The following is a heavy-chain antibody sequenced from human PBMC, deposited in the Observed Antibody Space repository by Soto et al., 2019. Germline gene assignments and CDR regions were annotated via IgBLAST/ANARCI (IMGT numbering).Heavy chain of an antibody. Sequence: GESLKISCKGSGYSFTSYWISWVRKMPGKGLEWMGRIDPSDSYTNYSPSFQGHVTISADKSISTAYLQWSSLKASDTAMYYCARQRQGSSWYNYYYGMDVWGQGTTVTVSS. CDR2: IDPSDSYT. V-gene: IGHV5-10-1*01. CDR3: ARQRQGSSWYNYYYGMDV. D-gene: IGHD6-13*01. J-gene: IGHJ6*02. CDR1: GYSFTSYW.